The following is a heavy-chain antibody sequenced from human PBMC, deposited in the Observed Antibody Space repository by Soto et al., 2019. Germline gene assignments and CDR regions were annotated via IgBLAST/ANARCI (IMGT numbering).Heavy chain of an antibody. Sequence: PGGSLRLSCAAPGFTVSSNYMSWVRQAPGKGLEWVSVIFPGGSTYYADSLKGRFTISRDISKNTVYLQMSSLRAEDTAVYYCAIEKVGATSVHVFDIWGPGTMVTVSS. CDR3: AIEKVGATSVHVFDI. V-gene: IGHV3-66*01. D-gene: IGHD1-26*01. CDR2: IFPGGST. CDR1: GFTVSSNY. J-gene: IGHJ3*02.